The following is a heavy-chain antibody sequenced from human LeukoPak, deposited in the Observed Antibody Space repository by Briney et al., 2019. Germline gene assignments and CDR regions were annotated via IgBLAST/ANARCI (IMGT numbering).Heavy chain of an antibody. Sequence: SETLSLTCAVSGGSISSSSYCWGWIRQPPGKGLEWIGSIYYSGSTYYNPSLKSRVTISVDTSKNQFSLKLSSVTAADTAVYYCARPRAVAGFFDYWGQGTLVTVSS. V-gene: IGHV4-39*07. CDR3: ARPRAVAGFFDY. CDR2: IYYSGST. CDR1: GGSISSSSYC. J-gene: IGHJ4*02. D-gene: IGHD6-19*01.